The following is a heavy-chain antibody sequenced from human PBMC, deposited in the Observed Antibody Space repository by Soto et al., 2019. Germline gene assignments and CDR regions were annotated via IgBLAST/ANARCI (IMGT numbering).Heavy chain of an antibody. J-gene: IGHJ4*01. CDR3: ENGQEGNLDSLLRY. V-gene: IGHV3-30*18. Sequence: QVQLLESGGGVVKPGRSLRLYCAASGFTIGTYGMHWVRQAPGNYLEWVAVISHDGTYEYYADSVKGRFTLSRDNSKNTQFQQMNSLWGEYTAVYYCENGQEGNLDSLLRYWGQETLVTDSS. CDR2: ISHDGTYE. CDR1: GFTIGTYG. D-gene: IGHD3-9*01.